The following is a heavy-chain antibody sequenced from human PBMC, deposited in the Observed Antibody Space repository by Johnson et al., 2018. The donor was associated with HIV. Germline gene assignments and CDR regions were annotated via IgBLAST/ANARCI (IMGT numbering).Heavy chain of an antibody. CDR2: IGTAGDT. D-gene: IGHD2-21*01. CDR1: GFTFSSYD. J-gene: IGHJ3*02. V-gene: IGHV3-13*01. CDR3: STGGPYCGDDCYSRGGSDI. Sequence: VQLVESGGGVVQPGRSLRLSCAASGFTFSSYDMHWVRQATGKGLEWVSAIGTAGDTYYPGSVKGRFTISRDDSKNTLYLQMNSLKTEDTAVYYCSTGGPYCGDDCYSRGGSDIWGRGTMVTVSS.